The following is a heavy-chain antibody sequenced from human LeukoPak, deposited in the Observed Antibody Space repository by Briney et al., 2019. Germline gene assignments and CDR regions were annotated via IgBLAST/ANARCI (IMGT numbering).Heavy chain of an antibody. CDR2: IYSGGST. D-gene: IGHD1-14*01. CDR1: GLTVNSKY. V-gene: IGHV3-53*01. Sequence: GSVRLSCAASGLTVNSKYMSWVRQAPGKGLEWVSIIYSGGSTNYADSVKGRFTISRDNSKNTVYLQMNSLRAEDTAVYYCTGDVYQHWGQGTLVTVSS. CDR3: TGDVYQH. J-gene: IGHJ1*01.